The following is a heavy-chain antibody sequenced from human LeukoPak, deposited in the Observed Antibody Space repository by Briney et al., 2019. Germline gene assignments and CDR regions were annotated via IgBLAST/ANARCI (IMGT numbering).Heavy chain of an antibody. CDR2: ISGSGGST. D-gene: IGHD6-13*01. CDR3: AKRLAAAGSWNEVFDY. Sequence: PGGSLRLSCAASGFTFSSYAMSWVRQAPGKGLEWVSAISGSGGSTYYADSVKGRFTISRDNSKNSLYLQMNSLRAEDTAVYYCAKRLAAAGSWNEVFDYWGQGTLVTVSS. V-gene: IGHV3-23*01. J-gene: IGHJ4*02. CDR1: GFTFSSYA.